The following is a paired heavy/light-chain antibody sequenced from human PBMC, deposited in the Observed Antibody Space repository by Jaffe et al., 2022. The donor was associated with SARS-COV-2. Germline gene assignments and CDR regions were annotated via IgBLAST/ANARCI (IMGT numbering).Heavy chain of an antibody. V-gene: IGHV3-23*01. Sequence: EVQLLESGGGLAQPGGSLRLSCVASGFTLNSCAMSWVRQAPGKGLESVADITDSDDKTYSADSVKGRFTISRDRSKNTLYLQMNSLRADDTAVYYCAKRVRDGYNSPFDYWGQGMLVTVSS. CDR2: ITDSDDKT. D-gene: IGHD5-12*01. CDR3: AKRVRDGYNSPFDY. CDR1: GFTLNSCA. J-gene: IGHJ4*02.
Light chain of an antibody. V-gene: IGKV1-9*01. J-gene: IGKJ5*01. Sequence: DIQLTQFPSFLSASVGDRVTITCRASQGIRNYLAWYQQKPGKVPKLLIYDASTLQSGVPSRFSGSGSGAEFTLAISSLQPEDFATYYCQQIHSYPLTFGQGTRLEIK. CDR1: QGIRNY. CDR2: DAS. CDR3: QQIHSYPLT.